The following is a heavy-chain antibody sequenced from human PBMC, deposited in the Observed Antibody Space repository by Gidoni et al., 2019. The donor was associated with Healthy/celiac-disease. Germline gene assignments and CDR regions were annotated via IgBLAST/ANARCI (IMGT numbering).Heavy chain of an antibody. CDR2: IYYSGST. J-gene: IGHJ6*02. V-gene: IGHV4-31*03. CDR3: ARVVNQAGIAAEPYYYYGMDV. CDR1: GGSISSGGYY. Sequence: QVQLPESGPGLVKPSQTLSLTCTVSGGSISSGGYYWSWIRQHPGKGLEWLGYIYYSGSTYYNPSLKSRVTISVDTSKNQFSLKLSSVTAADTAVYYCARVVNQAGIAAEPYYYYGMDVWGQGTTVTVSS. D-gene: IGHD6-13*01.